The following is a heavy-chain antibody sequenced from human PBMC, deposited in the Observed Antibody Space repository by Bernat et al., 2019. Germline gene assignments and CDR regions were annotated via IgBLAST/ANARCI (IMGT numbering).Heavy chain of an antibody. V-gene: IGHV5-51*01. CDR1: GYSFTSYW. Sequence: EVQLVQSGAEVKKPGESLKISCKGSGYSFTSYWIGWVRQMPGKGLEWMGIIYPGDSDTRYSPSFPGQVTISADKSISTAYLQWSSLKASDTAMYYCARHPIVVVPAARSGAYYYYYMDVWGKGTTVTVSS. D-gene: IGHD2-2*01. J-gene: IGHJ6*03. CDR2: IYPGDSDT. CDR3: ARHPIVVVPAARSGAYYYYYMDV.